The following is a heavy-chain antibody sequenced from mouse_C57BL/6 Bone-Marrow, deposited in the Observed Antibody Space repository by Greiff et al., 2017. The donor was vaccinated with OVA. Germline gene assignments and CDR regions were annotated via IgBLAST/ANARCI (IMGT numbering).Heavy chain of an antibody. CDR3: ARGVTRGY. J-gene: IGHJ2*01. Sequence: QVQLQQPGAELVKPGASVKLSCKASGYTFTSYWMQWVKQRPGQGLEWIGEIDPSDSYTNYNQKFKGKATLTVDTSSSTAYMQLSSLTSEDSAVYYCARGVTRGYWGQGTTLTVSS. V-gene: IGHV1-50*01. CDR1: GYTFTSYW. CDR2: IDPSDSYT. D-gene: IGHD2-1*01.